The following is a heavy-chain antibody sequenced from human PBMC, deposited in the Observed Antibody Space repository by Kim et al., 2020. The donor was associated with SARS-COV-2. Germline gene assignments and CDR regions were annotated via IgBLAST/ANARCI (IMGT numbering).Heavy chain of an antibody. CDR3: ARTIAVAGRRYYYGMDV. V-gene: IGHV3-74*01. J-gene: IGHJ6*02. Sequence: GGSLRLSCAASGFTFSSYWMHWVRQAPGKGLVWVSRINSDGSSTSYADSVKGRFTISRDNAKNTLYLQMNSLRAEDTAVYYCARTIAVAGRRYYYGMDVWGQGTTVTVSS. D-gene: IGHD6-19*01. CDR1: GFTFSSYW. CDR2: INSDGSST.